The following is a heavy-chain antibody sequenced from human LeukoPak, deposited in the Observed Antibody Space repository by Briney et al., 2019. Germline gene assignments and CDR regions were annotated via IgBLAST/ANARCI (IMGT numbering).Heavy chain of an antibody. CDR1: GFTFSDYY. D-gene: IGHD3-10*01. CDR2: IKQDGSEK. Sequence: GGSLRLSCAASGFTFSDYYMTWIRQAPGKGLEWVANIKQDGSEKYYVDSVKGRLTISRDNAKNSLYLQMNSLRAEDTAVYYCAREGWFGELEYWGQGTLLTVSS. J-gene: IGHJ4*02. CDR3: AREGWFGELEY. V-gene: IGHV3-7*05.